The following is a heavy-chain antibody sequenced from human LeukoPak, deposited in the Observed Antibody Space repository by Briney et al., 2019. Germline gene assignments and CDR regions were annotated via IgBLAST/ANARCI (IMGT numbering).Heavy chain of an antibody. CDR1: GGSISSSNYY. V-gene: IGHV4-39*07. Sequence: KPSETLSLTCTVSGGSISSSNYYWAWLHQPPGQGLEWIGSIYYRGNAYYNPSLKSRVTISVDTSKNQFSLSLSSVTAADTAVYYCAREEDRSGDWGQGTLVTVTS. CDR2: IYYRGNA. D-gene: IGHD3-22*01. CDR3: AREEDRSGD. J-gene: IGHJ4*02.